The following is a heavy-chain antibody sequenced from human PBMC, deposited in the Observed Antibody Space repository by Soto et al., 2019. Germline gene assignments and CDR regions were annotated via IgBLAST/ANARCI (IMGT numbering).Heavy chain of an antibody. J-gene: IGHJ5*02. CDR3: ASQYDFLTCCQFDP. D-gene: IGHD3-9*01. CDR1: GFTFSNYN. Sequence: EVQLVESGGGLVKPGGSLRLSCAASGFTFSNYNMNWVRQAPGKGLEWVSSIRSSSSYMYYADSVKGRFTISRDNAKNSLYLEMNGLRAEETAIYFCASQYDFLTCCQFDPLGQGTLVTVSS. V-gene: IGHV3-21*01. CDR2: IRSSSSYM.